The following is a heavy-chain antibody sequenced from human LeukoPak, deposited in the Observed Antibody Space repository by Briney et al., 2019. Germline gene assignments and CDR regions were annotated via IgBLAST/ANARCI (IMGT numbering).Heavy chain of an antibody. CDR3: ATVAHGGNSGGFDY. D-gene: IGHD4-23*01. V-gene: IGHV1-24*01. J-gene: IGHJ4*02. Sequence: GASVKVSCKVSGYTLTELSMHWVRQAPGKGLEWMGGFDPEDGETIYAQKFQGRVTMTEDTSTDTAYMELSSLRSEDTAVYYCATVAHGGNSGGFDYWGQGTLATVSS. CDR1: GYTLTELS. CDR2: FDPEDGET.